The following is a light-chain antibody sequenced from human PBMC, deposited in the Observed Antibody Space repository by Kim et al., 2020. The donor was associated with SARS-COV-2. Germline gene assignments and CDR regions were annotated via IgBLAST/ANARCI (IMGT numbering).Light chain of an antibody. J-gene: IGLJ1*01. CDR1: SSDVGGYNY. V-gene: IGLV2-14*03. CDR3: CSYASSSTIYV. Sequence: QSALTQPASVSGSPGQSISISCTGTSSDVGGYNYVSWYQQHPGKAPKLIIYDVSNRPSGVSNRFSGSKSGNTASLTISGLQAEDEADYYCCSYASSSTIYVFGTGTKVTVL. CDR2: DVS.